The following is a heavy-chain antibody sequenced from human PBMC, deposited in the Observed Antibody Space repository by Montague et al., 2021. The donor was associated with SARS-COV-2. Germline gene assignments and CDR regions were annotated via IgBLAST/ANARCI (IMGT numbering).Heavy chain of an antibody. CDR1: GSSISSYY. D-gene: IGHD1-14*01. CDR3: ASGFDEGGQGTLVAVSAAPPNTTVLSTNTVATTQNQLSATHRSGSAAASAVESTAIRFDY. CDR2: IYYSGST. J-gene: IGHJ4*02. V-gene: IGHV4-59*01. Sequence: SETLSLTCTVSGSSISSYYWSWIRQPPGKGLEWVGYIYYSGSTNYNSSLKSRVTVSVATSTNQIQLKLRSVTATDAAVDDFASGFDEGGQGTLVAVSAAPPNTTVLSTNTVATTQNQLSATHRSGSAAASAVESTAIRFDYWGQGTLVTVSS.